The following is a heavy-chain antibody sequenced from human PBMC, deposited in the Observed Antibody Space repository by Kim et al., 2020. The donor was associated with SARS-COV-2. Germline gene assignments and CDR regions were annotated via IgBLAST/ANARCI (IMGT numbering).Heavy chain of an antibody. CDR1: GGSIRSSTHY. CDR3: ARHEDLDYYGLDV. CDR2: INYSGST. J-gene: IGHJ6*01. D-gene: IGHD2-15*01. V-gene: IGHV4-39*01. Sequence: SETLSLTCTVSGGSIRSSTHYWGWIRQPPGKGLEWIGSINYSGSTYYNPSLKSRCTISVDTSKNQVSLKVTSVTAADTAVYYCARHEDLDYYGLDVWGQGTTVTVYS.